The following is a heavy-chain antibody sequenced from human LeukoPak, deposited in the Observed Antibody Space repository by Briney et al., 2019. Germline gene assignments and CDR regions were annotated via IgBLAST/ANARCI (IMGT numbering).Heavy chain of an antibody. CDR2: IFSSGST. Sequence: SETLSLTCTVSSGSINNYYWSWIRQTPGKGLAWIGYIFSSGSTNYNPPVKSRVTISVDTSKNHFYLKLSSVTAADTAVYYCARVDTSMDWFDPWFQGTLVTVSS. D-gene: IGHD5-18*01. CDR3: ARVDTSMDWFDP. CDR1: SGSINNYY. V-gene: IGHV4-59*01. J-gene: IGHJ5*02.